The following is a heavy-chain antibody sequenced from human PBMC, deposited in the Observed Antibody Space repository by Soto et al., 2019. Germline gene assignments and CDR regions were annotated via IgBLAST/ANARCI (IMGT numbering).Heavy chain of an antibody. Sequence: QVQLVQSGAEVKKPGSSVKVSCKASGGSFRSYAISWVRQDPGQGLEWMGGIIPIFGTANYAQKFQGRVTITADESTSTAYMELSSLRSEDTAVYYCARDLSNTSDAFDIWGQGTMVTVSS. V-gene: IGHV1-69*12. CDR2: IIPIFGTA. CDR1: GGSFRSYA. D-gene: IGHD3-3*01. CDR3: ARDLSNTSDAFDI. J-gene: IGHJ3*02.